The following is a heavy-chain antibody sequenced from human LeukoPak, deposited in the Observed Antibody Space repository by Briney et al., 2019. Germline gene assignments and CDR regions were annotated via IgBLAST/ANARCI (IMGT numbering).Heavy chain of an antibody. CDR3: ARDYRGSYYFY. V-gene: IGHV1-18*01. J-gene: IGHJ4*02. CDR2: ISGYSGNT. Sequence: ASVKVSCKASVYTFTTYGISWVRQAPGQGLEGVGWISGYSGNTDYAQKFQDRVTMTTDTSTSTAYMELRSLSSDDTAVYYCARDYRGSYYFYWGQGTLVTVSS. CDR1: VYTFTTYG. D-gene: IGHD1-26*01.